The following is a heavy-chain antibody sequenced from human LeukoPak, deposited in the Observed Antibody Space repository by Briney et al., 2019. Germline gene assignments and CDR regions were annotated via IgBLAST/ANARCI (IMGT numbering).Heavy chain of an antibody. J-gene: IGHJ5*02. Sequence: GASVKVSCKASGGTFSSYAISWVRQAPGQGLEWMGGIIPIFGTANYAQKFQGRVTITADESTSTAYMELSSLRSEDTAVYYCARGPEGDYVSVGWFDPWGQGTLVTVSS. V-gene: IGHV1-69*13. CDR1: GGTFSSYA. CDR3: ARGPEGDYVSVGWFDP. D-gene: IGHD4-17*01. CDR2: IIPIFGTA.